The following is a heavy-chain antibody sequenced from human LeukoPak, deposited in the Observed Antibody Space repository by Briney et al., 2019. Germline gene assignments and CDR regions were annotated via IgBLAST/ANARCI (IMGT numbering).Heavy chain of an antibody. CDR3: ARDSLGGDY. J-gene: IGHJ4*02. V-gene: IGHV3-33*01. Sequence: GGSLRLSCAASGFTFSTYGMHWVRRAPGKGLEWLAVIWNDGTKKFYAASVKGRFSISRDNSKNTLYLQMNSLRAEDTAVYFCARDSLGGDYWGQGTLVTVSS. D-gene: IGHD3-16*01. CDR1: GFTFSTYG. CDR2: IWNDGTKK.